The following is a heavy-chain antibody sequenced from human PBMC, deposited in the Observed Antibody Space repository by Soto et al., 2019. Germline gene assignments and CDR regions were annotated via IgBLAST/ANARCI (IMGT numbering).Heavy chain of an antibody. Sequence: GGSLRLSCAASGFTFSSYGMHWVRQAQGKGLEWVAVIWYDGSNKYYADSVKGRFTISRDNSKNTLYLQMNSLRAEDTAVYYCASGFSDYKGADYYYYGMDVWGQGTTVTVSS. J-gene: IGHJ6*02. D-gene: IGHD4-4*01. V-gene: IGHV3-33*01. CDR1: GFTFSSYG. CDR2: IWYDGSNK. CDR3: ASGFSDYKGADYYYYGMDV.